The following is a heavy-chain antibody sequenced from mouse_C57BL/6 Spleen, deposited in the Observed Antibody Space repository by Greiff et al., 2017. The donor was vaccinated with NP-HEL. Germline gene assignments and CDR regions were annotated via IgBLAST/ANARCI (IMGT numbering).Heavy chain of an antibody. CDR3: ARRDYDNYAMDY. J-gene: IGHJ4*01. CDR2: ISSGSSNT. D-gene: IGHD2-4*01. CDR1: GFTFSDYG. V-gene: IGHV5-17*01. Sequence: EVQLVESGGGFVKPGGSLKLSCAASGFTFSDYGMHWVRQAPEKGLEWVAYISSGSSNTYYAETVKGRFTISRDNAKNTLFLHMTSLRSEDTAMYYCARRDYDNYAMDYWGQGTSVTVSS.